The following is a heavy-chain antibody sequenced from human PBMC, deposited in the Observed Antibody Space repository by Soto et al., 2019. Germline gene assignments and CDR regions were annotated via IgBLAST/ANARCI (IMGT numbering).Heavy chain of an antibody. Sequence: SETLSLTCTVSGGSISSYYWSWIRQPPGKGLEWIGYIYYSGSTNYNPSLKSRVTISVDTSKNQFSLKLSSVTAADTAVYYCARDGSGYCSGGSCYWDWFDPWGQGTLVTGSS. D-gene: IGHD2-15*01. V-gene: IGHV4-59*01. CDR2: IYYSGST. CDR1: GGSISSYY. CDR3: ARDGSGYCSGGSCYWDWFDP. J-gene: IGHJ5*02.